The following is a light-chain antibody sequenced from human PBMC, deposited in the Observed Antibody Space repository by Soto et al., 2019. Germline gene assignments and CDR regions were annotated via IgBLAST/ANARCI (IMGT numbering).Light chain of an antibody. V-gene: IGKV3-20*01. Sequence: EIVLTQSPGTLALATGERATLSCRASQSVSSSYLAWYQQKPGQAPRLLIYGASSRATGIPDRFSGSGSGTEFTLTISRLEPEDSAVYYCQQYGGSPSITSGQGTRLEIK. J-gene: IGKJ5*01. CDR1: QSVSSSY. CDR3: QQYGGSPSIT. CDR2: GAS.